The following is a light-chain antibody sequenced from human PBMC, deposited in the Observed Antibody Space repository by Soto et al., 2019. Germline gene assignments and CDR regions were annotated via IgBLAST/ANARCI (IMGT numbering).Light chain of an antibody. CDR3: ALWDDSLNGPV. V-gene: IGLV1-44*01. CDR2: SNS. J-gene: IGLJ3*02. CDR1: ASNIGTFY. Sequence: QSVLTQPPSASATPGQGVTVSCSGSASNIGTFYVSWYQHLPGTAPKLLIYSNSRRPSGVPDRFSGSKSGTSASLAISGLQSDDEADYYCALWDDSLNGPVFGGGTKVTVL.